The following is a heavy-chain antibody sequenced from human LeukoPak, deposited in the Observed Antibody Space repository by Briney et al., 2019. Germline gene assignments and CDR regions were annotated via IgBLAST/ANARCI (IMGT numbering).Heavy chain of an antibody. J-gene: IGHJ4*02. CDR1: GYTFTSYG. CDR3: ARDMYYYGSGSYGGGDY. D-gene: IGHD3-10*01. CDR2: ISAYNGNT. V-gene: IGHV1-18*01. Sequence: ASVKVSCTASGYTFTSYGISWVRHAPGQGLEWMGWISAYNGNTNYAQKLQGRVTMTTDTSTSTAYTELRSLRSDDTAVYYWARDMYYYGSGSYGGGDYWGEGTLVTVSS.